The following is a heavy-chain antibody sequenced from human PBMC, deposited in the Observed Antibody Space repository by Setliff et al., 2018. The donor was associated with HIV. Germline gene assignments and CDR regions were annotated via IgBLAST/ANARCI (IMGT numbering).Heavy chain of an antibody. Sequence: SETLSLTCTVSGGPLSGYFWTWIRQTPDKGLEWIGDINHSGTTNYNLSLKSRTTLSLDTSKNQLCLKLASVVAADTGLYFCARGRDASTWYLSHFYSYYYLDVWGNGTTVTVSS. CDR1: GGPLSGYF. D-gene: IGHD6-13*01. CDR2: INHSGTT. J-gene: IGHJ6*03. CDR3: ARGRDASTWYLSHFYSYYYLDV. V-gene: IGHV4-34*01.